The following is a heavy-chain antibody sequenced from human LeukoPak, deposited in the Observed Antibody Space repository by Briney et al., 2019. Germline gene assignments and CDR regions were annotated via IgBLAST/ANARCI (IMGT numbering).Heavy chain of an antibody. J-gene: IGHJ6*02. CDR1: GFTFSSYA. Sequence: GGSLRLSCAASGFTFSSYAMSWVRQAPGKGLEWVSAISGSGGSTYYADSVKGRFTISRDNSKNTLYLQMNSLRAEDTAVYYCARGRYYYDSSGYYYYYYGMDVWGQGTTVTVSS. CDR3: ARGRYYYDSSGYYYYYYGMDV. CDR2: ISGSGGST. V-gene: IGHV3-23*01. D-gene: IGHD3-22*01.